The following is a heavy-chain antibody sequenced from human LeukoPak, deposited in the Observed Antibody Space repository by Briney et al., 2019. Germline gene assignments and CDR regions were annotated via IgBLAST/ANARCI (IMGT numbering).Heavy chain of an antibody. V-gene: IGHV3-30*18. J-gene: IGHJ4*02. CDR3: AKGGGGYSSSWGANQIDY. Sequence: GRSLRLSCAASGFTFSSYGMHRVRQAPGKGLEWVAVISYDGSNKYYADSVKGRFTISRDNSKNTLYLQMNSLRAEDTAVYYCAKGGGGYSSSWGANQIDYWGQGTLVTVSS. D-gene: IGHD6-13*01. CDR2: ISYDGSNK. CDR1: GFTFSSYG.